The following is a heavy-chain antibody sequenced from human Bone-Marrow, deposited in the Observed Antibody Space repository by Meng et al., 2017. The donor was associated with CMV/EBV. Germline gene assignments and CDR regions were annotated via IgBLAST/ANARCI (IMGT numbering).Heavy chain of an antibody. CDR2: IYYSGST. J-gene: IGHJ3*02. CDR1: GGSISSYY. D-gene: IGHD2-2*02. CDR3: ARGTYCSSTSCYTKDGAFDI. Sequence: SETLSLTCTVPGGSISSYYWSWIRQPPGKGLEWIGYIYYSGSTNYNPSLKSRVTISVDTSKNQFSMKLSSVTAADTAVYYCARGTYCSSTSCYTKDGAFDIWGQGTMVTVSS. V-gene: IGHV4-59*01.